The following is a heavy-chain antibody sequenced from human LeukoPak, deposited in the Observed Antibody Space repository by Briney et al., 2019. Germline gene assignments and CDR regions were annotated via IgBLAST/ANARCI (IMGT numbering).Heavy chain of an antibody. CDR2: IIPIFGTA. J-gene: IGHJ4*02. Sequence: RASVKVSCKASGYTFTSYAISWVRQAPGQGLEWMGGIIPIFGTANYAQKFQGRVTITADKSTSTAYMELSSLRSEDTAVYYCAREPYSSSSGLPGAYFDYWGQGTLVTVSS. CDR3: AREPYSSSSGLPGAYFDY. CDR1: GYTFTSYA. V-gene: IGHV1-69*06. D-gene: IGHD6-6*01.